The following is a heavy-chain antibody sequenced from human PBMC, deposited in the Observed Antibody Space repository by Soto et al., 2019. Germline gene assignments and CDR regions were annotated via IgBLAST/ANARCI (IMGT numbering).Heavy chain of an antibody. V-gene: IGHV1-18*01. D-gene: IGHD6-19*01. J-gene: IGHJ6*02. CDR3: ARVIAVARNTHFRMDV. CDR2: ISLYNGNT. CDR1: GYTFARYG. Sequence: QVQLVQSGGEVKKPGASVKVSCKGSGYTFARYGVSWVRQAPGQGLEWMGWISLYNGNTNYARKVQGRVTMTADTSTSTAYMELRSLRSDDTAVYYCARVIAVARNTHFRMDVWGQGTTVTVSS.